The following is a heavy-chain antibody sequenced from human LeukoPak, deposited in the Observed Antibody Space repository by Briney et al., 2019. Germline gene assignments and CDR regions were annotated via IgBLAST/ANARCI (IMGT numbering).Heavy chain of an antibody. CDR2: ISSSSSYI. CDR1: GFTFSSYS. Sequence: GALILSCAASGFTFSSYSMNWVRQAPGKGLEWVSSISSSSSYIYYADSVKGRFTISRDNAKNSLYLQMNSLRAEDTAVYYCARVLYSSQLANFDYWGQGTLVTVSS. V-gene: IGHV3-21*01. CDR3: ARVLYSSQLANFDY. J-gene: IGHJ4*02. D-gene: IGHD6-13*01.